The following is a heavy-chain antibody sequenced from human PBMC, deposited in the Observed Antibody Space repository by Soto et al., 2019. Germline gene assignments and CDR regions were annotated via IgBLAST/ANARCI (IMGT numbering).Heavy chain of an antibody. Sequence: QVQLVQSGAEVQKPGSSVKVSCKASGGTFSSYAISWVRQAPGQGLEWMGGIIPIFGTANYAQKFQGRVTITADESTSTAYMELSSVRAEDTAVYYCAGGYYYDISGYVYWYFDLWGRGTLVTVAS. D-gene: IGHD3-22*01. CDR2: IIPIFGTA. CDR1: GGTFSSYA. J-gene: IGHJ2*01. V-gene: IGHV1-69*01. CDR3: AGGYYYDISGYVYWYFDL.